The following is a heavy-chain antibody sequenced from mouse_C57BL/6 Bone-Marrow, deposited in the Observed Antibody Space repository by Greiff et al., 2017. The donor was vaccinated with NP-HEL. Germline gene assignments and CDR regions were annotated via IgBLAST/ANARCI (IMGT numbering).Heavy chain of an antibody. CDR1: GFNIKDDY. V-gene: IGHV14-4*01. J-gene: IGHJ3*01. Sequence: VQLQQSGAELVRPGASVKLSCTASGFNIKDDYMHWVKQRPEQGLEWIGWIDPENGDTEYASKFQGKATITADTSSNTAYLQLSSLTSEDTAVYYCTPPHWASFAYWGQGTLVTVSA. CDR2: IDPENGDT. CDR3: TPPHWASFAY. D-gene: IGHD4-1*01.